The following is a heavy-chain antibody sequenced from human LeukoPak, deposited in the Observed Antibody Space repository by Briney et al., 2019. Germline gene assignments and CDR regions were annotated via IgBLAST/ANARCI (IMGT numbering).Heavy chain of an antibody. Sequence: PGGSLRLSCAASGFTFSSYSMNWVRQAPGRGLEWVSSISSSSSYIYYADSVKGRFTISTDNAKNSLYLQMNSLRAEDTAVYYCARDLRGPYDILTGYLEYYYYGMDVWGKGTTVTVS. V-gene: IGHV3-21*01. J-gene: IGHJ6*04. CDR2: ISSSSSYI. D-gene: IGHD3-9*01. CDR3: ARDLRGPYDILTGYLEYYYYGMDV. CDR1: GFTFSSYS.